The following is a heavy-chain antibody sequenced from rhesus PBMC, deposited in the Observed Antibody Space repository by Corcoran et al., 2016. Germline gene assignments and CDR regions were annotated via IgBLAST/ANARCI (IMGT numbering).Heavy chain of an antibody. V-gene: IGHV5-2*01. Sequence: EVQLVQSGAEVKRPGESLKISCKTSGYSFTSYWISWVRQMPGKGLEWMGAIDPSDSDTRYSPSFQGQFTISADKSISTAYLQWSSLKASDTATYYCATLLPGNVAYWGQGVLVTVSS. D-gene: IGHD2-15*01. CDR3: ATLLPGNVAY. CDR1: GYSFTSYW. J-gene: IGHJ4*01. CDR2: IDPSDSDT.